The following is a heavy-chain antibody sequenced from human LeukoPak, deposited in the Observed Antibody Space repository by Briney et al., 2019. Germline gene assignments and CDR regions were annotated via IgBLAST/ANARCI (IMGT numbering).Heavy chain of an antibody. CDR3: AISASSGWYGAFDY. D-gene: IGHD6-19*01. J-gene: IGHJ4*02. CDR1: GGSISSYY. CDR2: IHYSGST. Sequence: SETLSLTCTVSGGSISSYYWSWIRQPPGKGLEWIGYIHYSGSTNYNPSLKSRVTISVDTSKNQFSLKLSSVTAADTAVYYCAISASSGWYGAFDYWGQGTLVTVSS. V-gene: IGHV4-59*01.